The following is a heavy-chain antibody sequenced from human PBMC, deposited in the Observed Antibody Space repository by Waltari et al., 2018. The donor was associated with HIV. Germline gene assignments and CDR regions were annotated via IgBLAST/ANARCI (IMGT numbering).Heavy chain of an antibody. CDR3: ARDDYVTSSIDY. Sequence: QVQLVESGGGVVQPGRSLRPSCAASGFSFNNYGMHWVRQAPGKGLEWVAVIWSEGTNKFYAGSVKGRFSISRDNSKNTLYLQMNSLRADDTALYYCARDDYVTSSIDYWGQGTLVTVSS. CDR1: GFSFNNYG. V-gene: IGHV3-33*01. CDR2: IWSEGTNK. J-gene: IGHJ4*02. D-gene: IGHD2-2*01.